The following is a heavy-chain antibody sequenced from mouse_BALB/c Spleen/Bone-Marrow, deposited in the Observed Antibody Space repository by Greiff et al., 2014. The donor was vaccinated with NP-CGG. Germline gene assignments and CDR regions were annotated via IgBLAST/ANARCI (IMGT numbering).Heavy chain of an antibody. CDR2: IAPGSGST. D-gene: IGHD2-2*01. V-gene: IGHV1S41*01. CDR3: AREKYGYDGWYFDV. Sequence: DLVKPGASVKLSCKTSGYTFTNYWINWIKQRPGQGLEWLGRIAPGSGSTYYNEMFKVKAPLTVDTSSSTAYIQLSSLSSEYSAVYFCAREKYGYDGWYFDVWGAGTTVTVSS. J-gene: IGHJ1*01. CDR1: GYTFTNYW.